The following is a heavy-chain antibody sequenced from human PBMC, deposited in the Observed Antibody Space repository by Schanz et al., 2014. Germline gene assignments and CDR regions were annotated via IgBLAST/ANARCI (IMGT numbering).Heavy chain of an antibody. D-gene: IGHD6-19*01. CDR1: GFTFSNHG. CDR2: IWYDGSNE. CDR3: ARDHQWLTKYYMDV. J-gene: IGHJ6*03. Sequence: QVQLVESGGGVVQPGRSLRLSCAASGFTFSNHGMHWGRQSPGKGREWVALIWYDGSNEYYADSVKGRFTITRDNPKKTLYLQMNSLRAEDTAVYYCARDHQWLTKYYMDVWGKGTTVTVSS. V-gene: IGHV3-33*01.